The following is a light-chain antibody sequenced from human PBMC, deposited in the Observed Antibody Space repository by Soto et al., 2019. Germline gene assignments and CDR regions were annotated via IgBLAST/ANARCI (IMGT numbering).Light chain of an antibody. CDR1: QTISSW. Sequence: DIQMTQSPSTLSGSVGDRVTITCRASQTISSWLAWYQQKPGKAPKLLIYKASTLKSGVPSRFSGSGSGTEFTLTISSLQPDDFATYHCQHYNSYSEAFGQGTKVGIK. J-gene: IGKJ1*01. CDR2: KAS. CDR3: QHYNSYSEA. V-gene: IGKV1-5*03.